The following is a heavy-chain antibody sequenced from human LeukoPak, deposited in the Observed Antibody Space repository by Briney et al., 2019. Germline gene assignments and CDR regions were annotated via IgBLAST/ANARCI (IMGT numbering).Heavy chain of an antibody. CDR2: IIHSGST. J-gene: IGHJ4*02. CDR3: ARGGRADKTRAYFDY. Sequence: PSETLSLPCAVYGRSYSGFYWSWIRQPPEKGVEWDGEIIHSGSTNYNPSLKSRVTISVDTSKNQLSLKLSSVTAADTAVYYCARGGRADKTRAYFDYWGQGTLVTVSS. V-gene: IGHV4-34*01. CDR1: GRSYSGFY. D-gene: IGHD6-13*01.